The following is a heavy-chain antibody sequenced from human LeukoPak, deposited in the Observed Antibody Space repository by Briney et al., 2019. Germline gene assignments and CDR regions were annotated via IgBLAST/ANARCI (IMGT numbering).Heavy chain of an antibody. J-gene: IGHJ4*02. D-gene: IGHD4-17*01. CDR1: GGGSISSGSYY. CDR3: ARDSHYGDLGYDY. CDR2: LYTSGST. V-gene: IGHV4-61*02. Sequence: SETLSLTCSVSGGGSISSGSYYWNWLRQPAGKTLEWIGRLYTSGSTNYNPSLKSRVAISEDTSKNQFTLKMTSVTAADTAVYYCARDSHYGDLGYDYWGQGTLVTVSS.